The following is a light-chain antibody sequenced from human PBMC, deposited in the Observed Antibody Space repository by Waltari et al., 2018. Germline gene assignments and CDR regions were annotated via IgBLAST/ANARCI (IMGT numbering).Light chain of an antibody. CDR1: HSVSSSY. Sequence: EIVLTQSPGTLSLSPGERATLSCRASHSVSSSYLAWYQQKPGQAPRLLIYGASSRATGIPDRFSGSGSGTDFTLTISRLEPEDFAVYYCQQYGSSPTTFGGGTKVEIK. V-gene: IGKV3-20*01. J-gene: IGKJ4*01. CDR3: QQYGSSPTT. CDR2: GAS.